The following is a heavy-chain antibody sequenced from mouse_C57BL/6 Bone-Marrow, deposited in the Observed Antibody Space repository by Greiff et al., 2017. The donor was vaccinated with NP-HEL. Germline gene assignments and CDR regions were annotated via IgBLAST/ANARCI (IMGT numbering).Heavy chain of an antibody. CDR1: GFTFSSYG. Sequence: EVQVVESGGDLVKPGGSLKLSCAASGFTFSSYGMSWVRQTPDKRLEWVATISSGGSYTYYPDSVKGRFTISRDHAKNTLYLQMSSLKSEDTAMYYCARHEKNPTMVTTGYYFDYWGQGTTLTVSS. CDR2: ISSGGSYT. D-gene: IGHD2-9*01. CDR3: ARHEKNPTMVTTGYYFDY. V-gene: IGHV5-6*01. J-gene: IGHJ2*01.